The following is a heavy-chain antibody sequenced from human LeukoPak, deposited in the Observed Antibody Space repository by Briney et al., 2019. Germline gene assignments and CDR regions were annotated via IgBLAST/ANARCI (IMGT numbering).Heavy chain of an antibody. CDR1: GFTFSSYW. CDR2: IKQDGSEK. J-gene: IGHJ4*02. D-gene: IGHD3-22*01. CDR3: ARDGLYDSSLRGLYYFDY. Sequence: GGSLRLSCAASGFTFSSYWMSWVRQAPGKGLEWVANIKQDGSEKYYVDSVKGRFTISRDNAKNSLYLQMNSLRAEDTAVYYCARDGLYDSSLRGLYYFDYWGQGTLVTVSS. V-gene: IGHV3-7*01.